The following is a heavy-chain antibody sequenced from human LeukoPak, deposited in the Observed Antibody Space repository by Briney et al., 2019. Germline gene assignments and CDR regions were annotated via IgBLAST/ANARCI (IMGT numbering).Heavy chain of an antibody. CDR1: GFTVSSNY. J-gene: IGHJ3*02. CDR3: ARGDFWSGYGAFDI. V-gene: IGHV3-66*01. CDR2: IYSGGST. Sequence: PGGSLRLSCAASGFTVSSNYISWVRQAPGKGLEWVSVIYSGGSTYYADSVKGRFTISRDNSKNTLYLQMNSLRAEDTAVYYCARGDFWSGYGAFDIWGQGTMVTVSS. D-gene: IGHD3-3*01.